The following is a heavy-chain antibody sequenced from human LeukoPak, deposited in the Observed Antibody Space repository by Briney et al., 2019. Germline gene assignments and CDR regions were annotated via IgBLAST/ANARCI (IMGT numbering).Heavy chain of an antibody. Sequence: GVSLRLSCAASGFTFSSYAMSWVRQAPGKGLEWVSAISGSGGSTYYADSVKGRFTISRDNSKNTLYLQMNSLRAEDTAVYYCAKLRPYYDILTGYQYFDYWGQGTLVTVSS. CDR2: ISGSGGST. D-gene: IGHD3-9*01. V-gene: IGHV3-23*01. J-gene: IGHJ4*02. CDR1: GFTFSSYA. CDR3: AKLRPYYDILTGYQYFDY.